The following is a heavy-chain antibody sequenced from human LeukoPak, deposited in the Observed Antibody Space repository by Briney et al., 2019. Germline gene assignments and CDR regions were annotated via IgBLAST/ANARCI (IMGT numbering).Heavy chain of an antibody. CDR3: ASLGMTTVTTYDDY. Sequence: GASVKVSCKASGGTFSSYTVNWVRQAPGQGLEWMGWINPNSGGTNYAQKFQGRVTMTRDTSISTAYMELSRLRSDDTAVYYCASLGMTTVTTYDDYWGQGTLVTVSS. D-gene: IGHD4-11*01. CDR1: GGTFSSYT. V-gene: IGHV1-2*02. J-gene: IGHJ4*02. CDR2: INPNSGGT.